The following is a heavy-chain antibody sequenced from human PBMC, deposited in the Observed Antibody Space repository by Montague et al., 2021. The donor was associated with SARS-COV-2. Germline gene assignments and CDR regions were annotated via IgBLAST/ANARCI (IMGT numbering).Heavy chain of an antibody. Sequence: SETLSLTCTVSGASISTSLYYWGWIRQPPGKRLEWLGYVYSSGTTNYNPSLNSRIAISVDTSKNQFSLRLDSVTAADTAIYYCATLTQSNGDFWGQGALVTVS. J-gene: IGHJ4*02. CDR3: ATLTQSNGDF. CDR1: GASISTSLYY. CDR2: VYSSGTT. V-gene: IGHV4-61*05. D-gene: IGHD4/OR15-4a*01.